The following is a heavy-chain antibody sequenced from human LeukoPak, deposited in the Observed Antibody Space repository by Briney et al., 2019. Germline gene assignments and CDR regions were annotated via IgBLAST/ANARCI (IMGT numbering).Heavy chain of an antibody. J-gene: IGHJ2*01. CDR3: AGHSDSSPNFYWYFDL. V-gene: IGHV4-39*01. CDR1: GGSISSSSYY. D-gene: IGHD6-13*01. CDR2: IYYSGST. Sequence: SETPSLTCTVSGGSISSSSYYWGWIRQPPGKGLEWIGSIYYSGSTYYNPSLKSRVTISVDTSKNQFSLKLSSVTAADTAVYYCAGHSDSSPNFYWYFDLWGRGTLVTVSS.